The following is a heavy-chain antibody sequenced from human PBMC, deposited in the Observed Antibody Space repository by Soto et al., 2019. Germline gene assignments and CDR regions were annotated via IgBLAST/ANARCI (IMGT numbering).Heavy chain of an antibody. CDR3: ARDSLAPRYDFWSGYTTGYFDY. Sequence: GGSLRLSCAASGFTFSSYVMHWVRQAPGKGLEWVAVIWYDGSNKYYADSVKGRFTISRDNSKNTLYLQMNSLRAEDTAVYYCARDSLAPRYDFWSGYTTGYFDYWGQGTLVTVSS. D-gene: IGHD3-3*01. V-gene: IGHV3-33*01. CDR2: IWYDGSNK. CDR1: GFTFSSYV. J-gene: IGHJ4*02.